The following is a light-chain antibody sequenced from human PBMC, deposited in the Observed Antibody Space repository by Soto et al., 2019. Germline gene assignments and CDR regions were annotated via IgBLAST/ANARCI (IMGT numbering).Light chain of an antibody. J-gene: IGKJ5*01. CDR1: QSVLYSSNNKNY. V-gene: IGKV4-1*01. Sequence: DIVMTPSPDSLAVSLGERATINCKSSQSVLYSSNNKNYLAWYQQKPGQPPKLLIYWASTRESGVPDRFSGSGSGTDFTLTISSLQAEDVAVYYCQQYSSTLITFGQGTRLEIK. CDR3: QQYSSTLIT. CDR2: WAS.